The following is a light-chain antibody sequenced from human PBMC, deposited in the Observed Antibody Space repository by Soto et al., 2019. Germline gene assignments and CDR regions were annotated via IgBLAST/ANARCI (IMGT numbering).Light chain of an antibody. Sequence: VMTQYTLSLPVTPGEPSSISCRSSQSLLYSDGNSYLSWFQRRPGQSPRRLIYRASNRDSGVPDRFSGSGSGTDFTLEISRVEAEDVGVYYCTQGTHWPPITFGQGTRLEIK. CDR3: TQGTHWPPIT. CDR2: RAS. V-gene: IGKV2-30*01. J-gene: IGKJ5*01. CDR1: QSLLYSDGNSY.